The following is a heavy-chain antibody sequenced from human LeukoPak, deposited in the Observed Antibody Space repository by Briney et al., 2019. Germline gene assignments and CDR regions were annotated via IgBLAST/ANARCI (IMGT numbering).Heavy chain of an antibody. CDR1: GGSFSGYY. Sequence: SETLSLTCAVYGGSFSGYYWSWIRQPPGKGLEWIGEINHSGSTNYNPSLKSRVTISVDTSKNQFSLKLSSVTAADTAVYYCARASQQLAVGYFQHWGQGTLVTVSS. D-gene: IGHD6-13*01. CDR3: ARASQQLAVGYFQH. J-gene: IGHJ1*01. CDR2: INHSGST. V-gene: IGHV4-34*01.